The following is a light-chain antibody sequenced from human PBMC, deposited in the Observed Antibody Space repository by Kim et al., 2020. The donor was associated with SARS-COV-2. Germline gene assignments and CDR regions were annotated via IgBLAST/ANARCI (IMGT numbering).Light chain of an antibody. V-gene: IGKV1-39*01. Sequence: DIQMTQSPSSLSASVGDRVTITCRASQSISNYLNCYQQKPGKAPELLIYAASSLQSGVPSRFSGSGSGTDFTLTISSLQPEDFATYYCQQSYSTPQLTFGGGTKVEIK. CDR1: QSISNY. CDR3: QQSYSTPQLT. CDR2: AAS. J-gene: IGKJ4*01.